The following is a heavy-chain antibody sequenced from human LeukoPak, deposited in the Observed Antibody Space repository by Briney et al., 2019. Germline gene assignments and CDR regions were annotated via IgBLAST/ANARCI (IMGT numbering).Heavy chain of an antibody. CDR2: VSGSGSNT. Sequence: GGSLRLSCAASGFTFSSYAMSWVRQAPGKGLEWVSAVSGSGSNTYYADSVKVRFTISRDNSKNTLYLQMNSLRAEDTAVYYCAKGHGSGSYNYYYYMDVWGKGTTVTVSS. CDR1: GFTFSSYA. CDR3: AKGHGSGSYNYYYYMDV. J-gene: IGHJ6*03. D-gene: IGHD3-10*01. V-gene: IGHV3-23*01.